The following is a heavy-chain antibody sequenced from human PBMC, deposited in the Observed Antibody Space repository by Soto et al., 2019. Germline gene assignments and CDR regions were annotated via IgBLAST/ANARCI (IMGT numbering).Heavy chain of an antibody. D-gene: IGHD5-12*01. CDR2: IIPILGIA. Sequence: QVQLVQSGAEVKKPGSSVKVSCKASGGTFSSYTISWVRQAPGQGLEWMGRIIPILGIANYAQKFQGRVTITADKSTSTDYMELSSLRSDDTAVYYCARQGFSGYDPNWFDPWGQGTLVTVSS. V-gene: IGHV1-69*02. J-gene: IGHJ5*02. CDR1: GGTFSSYT. CDR3: ARQGFSGYDPNWFDP.